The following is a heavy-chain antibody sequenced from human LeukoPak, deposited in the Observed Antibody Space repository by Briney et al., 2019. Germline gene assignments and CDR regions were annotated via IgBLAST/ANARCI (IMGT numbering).Heavy chain of an antibody. J-gene: IGHJ4*02. CDR2: LYPDGSAT. V-gene: IGHV5-51*01. D-gene: IGHD1-26*01. CDR1: GYTFNNYW. Sequence: GESLKISCKASGYTFNNYWIGWVRQMPGRGLEWMGMLYPDGSATTYHPSFEGRVTISADNSVTTAYLEWNSLKASDTALYYCVRQGLQSGTYPAYWGPGTLVTVSS. CDR3: VRQGLQSGTYPAY.